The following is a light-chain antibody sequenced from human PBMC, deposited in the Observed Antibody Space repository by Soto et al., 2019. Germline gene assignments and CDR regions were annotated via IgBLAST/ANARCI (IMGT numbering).Light chain of an antibody. V-gene: IGKV3-20*01. CDR3: HQYGSPWYT. Sequence: EIVLTQSPGTLSLSPGERATLSCRASQSVSNNYLAWYHQKPGQAPRLLISGASSRATGIPDRFSGSGSGRAFTLTISRLEPVDLAVYYGHQYGSPWYTFGQGTNLEIK. CDR1: QSVSNNY. J-gene: IGKJ2*01. CDR2: GAS.